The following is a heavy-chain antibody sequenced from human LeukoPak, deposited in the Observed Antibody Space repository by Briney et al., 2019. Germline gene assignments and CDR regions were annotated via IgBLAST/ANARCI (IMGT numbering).Heavy chain of an antibody. CDR3: ATIKRGSIFGYFDF. CDR2: MFDTGRT. V-gene: IGHV4-59*11. D-gene: IGHD5-18*01. J-gene: IGHJ4*01. CDR1: GGSSSSHY. Sequence: PSETLSLTCTVSGGSSSSHYWSWIRQPPGKGLEWIGYMFDTGRTKDNPSLKSRATLSADTSKNQFSLRLSSVTAVDTAVYYCATIKRGSIFGYFDFWGQGILVTVSS.